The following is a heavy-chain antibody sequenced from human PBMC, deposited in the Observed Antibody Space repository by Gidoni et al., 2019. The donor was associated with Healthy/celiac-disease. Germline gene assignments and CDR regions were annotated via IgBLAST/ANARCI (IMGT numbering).Heavy chain of an antibody. CDR3: ARGSYDILTGYGMDV. J-gene: IGHJ6*02. D-gene: IGHD3-9*01. CDR1: GGSISRYY. CDR2: IYYSGST. Sequence: QVQLQESGPGLVKPSETLSLTCTVSGGSISRYYWSWIRQPPGKGLEWIGYIYYSGSTNSNPSLKSRVTISVDTSKNQFSLRLTSVTAADTAVYYCARGSYDILTGYGMDVWGQGTTVTVSS. V-gene: IGHV4-59*01.